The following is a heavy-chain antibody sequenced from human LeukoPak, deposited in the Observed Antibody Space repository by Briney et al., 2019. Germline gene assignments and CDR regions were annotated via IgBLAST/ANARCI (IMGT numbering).Heavy chain of an antibody. J-gene: IGHJ6*04. CDR1: GFTFSSYA. V-gene: IGHV3-30*04. CDR2: ISYDGSNK. CDR3: ARDRVLSSSWQGNGYYYGMDV. D-gene: IGHD6-13*01. Sequence: GGSLRLSCAASGFTFSSYAMHWVRQVPGKGLEWVAVISYDGSNKYYADSVKGRFTISRDNSKNTLYLQMNSLRAEDTAVYYCARDRVLSSSWQGNGYYYGMDVWGKGTTVTVSS.